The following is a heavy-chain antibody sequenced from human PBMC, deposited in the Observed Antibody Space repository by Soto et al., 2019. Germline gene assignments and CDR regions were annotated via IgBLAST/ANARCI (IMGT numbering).Heavy chain of an antibody. Sequence: QEQLVQSGAEVKKPGSSVKVSCKASGGLFCSYPISWVRQVPGQGLEWMGGIIPVFQTAYYTQRFQGRVTITADESTNTAYMEVSSLRSEDTAIYYCARGGSGYTWFNEFWGQGTLVTVSS. J-gene: IGHJ4*02. D-gene: IGHD3-22*01. CDR1: GGLFCSYP. CDR3: ARGGSGYTWFNEF. V-gene: IGHV1-69*01. CDR2: IIPVFQTA.